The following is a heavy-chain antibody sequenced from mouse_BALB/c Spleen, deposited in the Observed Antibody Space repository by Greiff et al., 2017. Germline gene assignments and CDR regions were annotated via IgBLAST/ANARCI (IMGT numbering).Heavy chain of an antibody. V-gene: IGHV5-12-1*01. Sequence: EVKLVESGGGLVKPGGSLKLSCAASGFAFSSYDMSWVRQTPEKRLEWVAYISSGGGSTYYPDTVKGRFTISRDNAKNTLYLQMSSLKSEDTAMYYCARHGIYYYGSRPHYYAMDYWGQGTSVTVSS. CDR3: ARHGIYYYGSRPHYYAMDY. CDR2: ISSGGGST. CDR1: GFAFSSYD. D-gene: IGHD1-1*01. J-gene: IGHJ4*01.